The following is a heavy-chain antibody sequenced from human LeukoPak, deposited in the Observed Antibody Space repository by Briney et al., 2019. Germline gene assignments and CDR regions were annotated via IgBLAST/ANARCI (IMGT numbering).Heavy chain of an antibody. J-gene: IGHJ5*02. CDR2: INPNSGGT. CDR3: ARHDYGDYDWFDP. Sequence: ASVKVSCKASGYTFTGCYMHWVRQAPGQGLEWMGRINPNSGGTNYAQKFQGRVTMTRDTSISTAYMELSRLRSDDTAVYYCARHDYGDYDWFDPWGQGTLVTVSS. D-gene: IGHD4-17*01. CDR1: GYTFTGCY. V-gene: IGHV1-2*06.